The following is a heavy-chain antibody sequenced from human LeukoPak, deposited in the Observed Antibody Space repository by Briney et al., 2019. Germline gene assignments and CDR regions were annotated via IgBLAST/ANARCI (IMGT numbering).Heavy chain of an antibody. J-gene: IGHJ4*02. V-gene: IGHV4-59*08. Sequence: SETLSLTCTVSGGSISSYYWSWIRQLPGKGLEWIGYIYYSGSTNYNPSLKSRITISVDTSKNQFSLKLSSVTAADTAVYYCASQVAGSISQNWGQGTLVTVSS. CDR2: IYYSGST. D-gene: IGHD6-19*01. CDR1: GGSISSYY. CDR3: ASQVAGSISQN.